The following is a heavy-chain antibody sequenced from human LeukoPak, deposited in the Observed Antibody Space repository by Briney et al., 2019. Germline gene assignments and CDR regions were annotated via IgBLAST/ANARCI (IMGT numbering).Heavy chain of an antibody. J-gene: IGHJ3*02. Sequence: GGSLRLSCAASGFTFDDYAMHWVRQAPGKGLEWVSGISWNSGSIGYADSVKGRFTISRDNAKNSLYLQMNSLRAEDTAVYYCARGEGFWSGYWAFDIWGQGTMVTVSS. D-gene: IGHD3-3*01. V-gene: IGHV3-9*01. CDR2: ISWNSGSI. CDR1: GFTFDDYA. CDR3: ARGEGFWSGYWAFDI.